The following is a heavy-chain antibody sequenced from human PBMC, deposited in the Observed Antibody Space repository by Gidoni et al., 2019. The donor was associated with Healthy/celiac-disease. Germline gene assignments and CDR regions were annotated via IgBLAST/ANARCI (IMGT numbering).Heavy chain of an antibody. CDR3: ARGRAYYYDSSSYYVDALFPHFDY. J-gene: IGHJ4*02. Sequence: QVQLQESGPGLVKPSQTLSLTCTVSGGSISSGSYYWSWIRQPAGKGLEWIGRLYPSGSTNYNPSLKSRVTMSVDTSKNQFSLKLSSVTAADTAVYYCARGRAYYYDSSSYYVDALFPHFDYWGQGTLVTVSS. CDR2: LYPSGST. D-gene: IGHD3-22*01. CDR1: GGSISSGSYY. V-gene: IGHV4-61*02.